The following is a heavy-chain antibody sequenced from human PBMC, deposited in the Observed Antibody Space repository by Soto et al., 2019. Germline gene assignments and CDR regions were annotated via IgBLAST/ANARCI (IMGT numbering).Heavy chain of an antibody. CDR3: GRRYGLGSPSWFDP. CDR1: GGSISSSDNY. J-gene: IGHJ5*02. CDR2: TYYSGKT. D-gene: IGHD3-10*01. Sequence: SETLSLTCTVSGGSISSSDNYWGWIRQPPGKGLEWIGSTYYSGKTLSNPSLQSRVTISVDTSKNQFTLNLRSVTAAETAVYHCGRRYGLGSPSWFDPWGQGTLVTVSS. V-gene: IGHV4-39*01.